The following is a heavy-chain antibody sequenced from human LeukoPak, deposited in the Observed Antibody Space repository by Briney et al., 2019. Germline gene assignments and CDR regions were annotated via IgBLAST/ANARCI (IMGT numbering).Heavy chain of an antibody. CDR3: ARSPFWSGWYYFDY. V-gene: IGHV4-30-2*02. CDR2: IYHSGST. J-gene: IGHJ4*02. CDR1: GGSISSGGYS. Sequence: SETLSLTCAVSGGSISSGGYSWSWIRQPPGKGLEWIGCIYHSGSTYYNPSLKSRVTISVDTSKNQFPLKLSSVTAADTAVYYCARSPFWSGWYYFDYWGQGTLVTVSS. D-gene: IGHD3-3*01.